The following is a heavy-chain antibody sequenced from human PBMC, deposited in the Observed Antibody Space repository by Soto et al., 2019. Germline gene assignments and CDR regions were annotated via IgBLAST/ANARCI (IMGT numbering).Heavy chain of an antibody. CDR2: IFESGSA. V-gene: IGHV4-39*01. CDR1: CDSIYSSTYY. CDR3: ARLGGSYIDSGGAGGYFDY. Sequence: SETLSLTCSVSCDSIYSSTYYWGWIRQPPGKGLEWIGCIFESGSAYHNPSLKSRVTTSVDTSRNQFSLRLRSVTAADTAVYYCARLGGSYIDSGGAGGYFDYWGQGTVVTVSS. J-gene: IGHJ4*02. D-gene: IGHD3-22*01.